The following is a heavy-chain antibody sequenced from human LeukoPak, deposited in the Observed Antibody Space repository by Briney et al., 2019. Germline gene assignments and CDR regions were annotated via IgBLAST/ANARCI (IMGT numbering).Heavy chain of an antibody. J-gene: IGHJ4*02. CDR1: GFSFSDYG. D-gene: IGHD4-17*01. CDR3: ARDPDGDYDFDY. CDR2: INSNGAVI. Sequence: GGSLRLSCAASGFSFSDYGMNWVRRAPGKGLGWLSHINSNGAVISYADSVKGRFTISRDTAKSSLYSQMNSLQIEDTAIYFCARDPDGDYDFDYWGQGTLVTVS. V-gene: IGHV3-48*01.